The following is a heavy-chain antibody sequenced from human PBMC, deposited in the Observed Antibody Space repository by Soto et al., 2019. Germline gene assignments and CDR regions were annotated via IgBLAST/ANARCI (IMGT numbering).Heavy chain of an antibody. CDR1: GFTFSSYA. CDR3: ARDVESGSSQYYYYYYGMDV. Sequence: QVQLVESGEGVVQPGRSLRLSCAASGFTFSSYAMHWVRQAPGKGLEWVAVISYDGSNKYYADSVKGRFTISRDNSKNTLYLQTNSLRAEDTAVYYCARDVESGSSQYYYYYYGMDVWGQGTTVTVSS. V-gene: IGHV3-30-3*01. J-gene: IGHJ6*02. CDR2: ISYDGSNK. D-gene: IGHD1-26*01.